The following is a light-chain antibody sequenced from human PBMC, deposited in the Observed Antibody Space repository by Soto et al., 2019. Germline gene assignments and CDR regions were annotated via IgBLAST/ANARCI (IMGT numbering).Light chain of an antibody. Sequence: ENVMTQSPLSLPVTPGEPASISCRSSQSLLHSNGYNYLDWYLQKPGQSPQLLIYLGSNRASGVPDRFSGSGSGTDFTLKISRVEAEDVGVYYCMQALQTPPTFGQGTDWRI. J-gene: IGKJ5*01. CDR2: LGS. CDR3: MQALQTPPT. CDR1: QSLLHSNGYNY. V-gene: IGKV2-28*01.